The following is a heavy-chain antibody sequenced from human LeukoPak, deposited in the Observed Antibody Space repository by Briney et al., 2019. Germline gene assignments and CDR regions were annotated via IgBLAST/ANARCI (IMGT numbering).Heavy chain of an antibody. CDR3: ARVDVVVPASRYYYYGMDV. CDR2: IKQDGSEK. CDR1: GFTFSSYW. V-gene: IGHV3-7*03. D-gene: IGHD2-2*01. Sequence: GGSLRLSCAASGFTFSSYWMSWVRQAPGKGLEWVANIKQDGSEKYYVDSVKGRFTISRDNAKNSLYLQMNSLRAEDTAVYYCARVDVVVPASRYYYYGMDVWGQGTTVTVSS. J-gene: IGHJ6*02.